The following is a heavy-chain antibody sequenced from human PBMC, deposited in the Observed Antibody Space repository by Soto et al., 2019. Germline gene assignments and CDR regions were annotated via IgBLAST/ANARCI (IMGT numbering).Heavy chain of an antibody. Sequence: QVQLVESGGGVVQPGRSLRLSCAASGFTFSSFGMHWVRQAPGKGLEWVAVIWYDGSNRYYADSVKGRFTISRDDSKNTLYLQMNSLRAEDTAVYFCARDSEDIVVVSGTSLRDYYVDFWGQGALVTVSS. V-gene: IGHV3-33*01. CDR2: IWYDGSNR. CDR3: ARDSEDIVVVSGTSLRDYYVDF. J-gene: IGHJ4*02. CDR1: GFTFSSFG. D-gene: IGHD2-15*01.